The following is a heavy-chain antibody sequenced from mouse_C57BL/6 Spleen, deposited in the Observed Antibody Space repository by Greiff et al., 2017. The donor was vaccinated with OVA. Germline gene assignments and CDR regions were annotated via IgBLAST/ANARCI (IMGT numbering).Heavy chain of an antibody. V-gene: IGHV14-2*01. Sequence: VQLKESGAELVKPGASVKLSCTASGFNIKDYYMHWVKQRTEQGLEWIGRIDPEDGETKYAPKFQGKATITADTSSNTAYLQLSSLTSEDTAVYYCAGGYDYDRGAMDYWGQGTSVTVSS. CDR2: IDPEDGET. CDR1: GFNIKDYY. CDR3: AGGYDYDRGAMDY. D-gene: IGHD2-4*01. J-gene: IGHJ4*01.